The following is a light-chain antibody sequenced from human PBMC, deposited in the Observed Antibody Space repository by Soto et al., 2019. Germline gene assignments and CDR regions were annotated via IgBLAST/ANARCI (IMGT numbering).Light chain of an antibody. CDR2: GSL. V-gene: IGKV3-15*01. CDR1: QSVSSN. Sequence: ETVMTQSPPTLSVSPGERATLSCRASQSVSSNVAWYQQKPGQAPRLLIYGSLTRATGVPARFSGSGSGTEFTLTISSLQSEDFVVYYCQQYNNWPYTFGQGTKLEIK. J-gene: IGKJ2*01. CDR3: QQYNNWPYT.